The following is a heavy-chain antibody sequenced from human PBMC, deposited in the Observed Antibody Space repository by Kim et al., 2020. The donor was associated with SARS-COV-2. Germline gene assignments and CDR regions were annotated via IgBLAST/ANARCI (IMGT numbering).Heavy chain of an antibody. V-gene: IGHV3-21*01. D-gene: IGHD3-3*01. CDR1: GFTFSSYT. CDR3: ARDDFQPQYYGIDV. J-gene: IGHJ6*02. CDR2: ISTSGSYI. Sequence: GGSLRLSCAASGFTFSSYTMNWVRQAPGKGLEWVSSISTSGSYINYADSVKGRFTISRDNAKNSLYLQMNSLRAEDTAVYYCARDDFQPQYYGIDVWGQG.